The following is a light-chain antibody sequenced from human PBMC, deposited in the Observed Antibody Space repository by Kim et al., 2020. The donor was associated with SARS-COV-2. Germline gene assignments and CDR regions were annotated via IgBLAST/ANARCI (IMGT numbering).Light chain of an antibody. V-gene: IGLV3-1*01. Sequence: SYELTQPPSVSVSPGQTASITCSGDKLGDKYTYWYQQKPGQSPVLVIYQDTKRPSGIPERFSGSNSGNRATLTISGTQAMDEADYYCQAWDSSTYVIGTG. CDR3: QAWDSSTYV. CDR2: QDT. J-gene: IGLJ1*01. CDR1: KLGDKY.